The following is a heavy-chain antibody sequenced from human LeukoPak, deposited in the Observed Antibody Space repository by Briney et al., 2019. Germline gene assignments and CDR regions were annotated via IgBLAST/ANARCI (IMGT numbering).Heavy chain of an antibody. CDR1: GGSTSSGDYY. CDR3: ARDLTSGLDV. J-gene: IGHJ6*04. CDR2: IYYSGST. D-gene: IGHD1-14*01. Sequence: SQTLSLTCTVSGGSTSSGDYYWSWIRQPPGKGLEWIGYIYYSGSTYYNPSLKSPVTISEDTSKNQFSLKLSSVTAADTAVYYCARDLTSGLDVWGKGTTVTVSS. V-gene: IGHV4-30-4*01.